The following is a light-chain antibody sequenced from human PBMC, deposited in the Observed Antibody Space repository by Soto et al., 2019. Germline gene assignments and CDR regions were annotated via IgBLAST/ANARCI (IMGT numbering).Light chain of an antibody. V-gene: IGKV3-15*01. CDR3: QSEINLPV. J-gene: IGKJ1*01. Sequence: EIVMTQSPATLSVSPGERATLSCRASQSVNSNLAWYQQKPGQAPRLLIYAASTRATGIPARFSGSGSGTEFTLTIFCLQSEDFGVNSWQSEINLPVFGQGAKVDIK. CDR2: AAS. CDR1: QSVNSN.